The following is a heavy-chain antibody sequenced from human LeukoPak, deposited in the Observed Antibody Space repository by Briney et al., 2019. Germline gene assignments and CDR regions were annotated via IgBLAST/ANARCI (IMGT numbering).Heavy chain of an antibody. CDR2: ISSSRSTI. CDR1: GFTFSSYR. Sequence: GGSLRLSCAASGFTFSSYRMTWVRQAPGKGLEWVSYISSSRSTIYYADSVKGRFTISRANAKNSLYLQMNSLRAEDPAVYYCARDTSPVGYSYGSIDYWGQGTLVTVSS. CDR3: ARDTSPVGYSYGSIDY. D-gene: IGHD5-18*01. V-gene: IGHV3-48*04. J-gene: IGHJ4*02.